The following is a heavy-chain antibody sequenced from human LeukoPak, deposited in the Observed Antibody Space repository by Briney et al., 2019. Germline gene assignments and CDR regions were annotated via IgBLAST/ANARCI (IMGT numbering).Heavy chain of an antibody. D-gene: IGHD3-22*01. V-gene: IGHV1-2*02. Sequence: ASVKVSCKASGCTFTGYYMHWVRQAPGQGLEWMGWINPNSGGTNYAQKFQGRVTMTRDTSISTAYMELSRLRSDDTAVYYCARVLDYYDSSGPSYYYYYGMDVWGQGTTVTVSS. CDR2: INPNSGGT. J-gene: IGHJ6*02. CDR3: ARVLDYYDSSGPSYYYYYGMDV. CDR1: GCTFTGYY.